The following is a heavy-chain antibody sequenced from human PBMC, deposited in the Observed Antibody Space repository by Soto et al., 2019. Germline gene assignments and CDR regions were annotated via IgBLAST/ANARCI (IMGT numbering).Heavy chain of an antibody. V-gene: IGHV1-69*13. CDR3: ARDRSGNDVWSGYYYNWFDP. CDR2: IIPIFGTA. Sequence: ASVKVSCKASGGTFSSYAISWVRQAPGQGLEWMGGIIPIFGTANYAQKFQGRVTITADESTSTACMELSSLRSEDTAVYYCARDRSGNDVWSGYYYNWFDPWGQGTLVTVSS. CDR1: GGTFSSYA. J-gene: IGHJ5*02. D-gene: IGHD3-3*01.